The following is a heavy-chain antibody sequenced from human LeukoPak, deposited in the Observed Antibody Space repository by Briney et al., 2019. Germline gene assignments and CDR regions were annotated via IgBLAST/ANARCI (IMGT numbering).Heavy chain of an antibody. V-gene: IGHV4-4*09. Sequence: SETLSLSCTVSDGSISNSYWNWVRQPPGKGLEWLGYIYSSGSTNYNPSLKSRITLSIDTSKNQFSLRLTSVTAADTAVYYCANSYDGKVVPFDCWGQGSRVTVSS. CDR3: ANSYDGKVVPFDC. J-gene: IGHJ4*02. D-gene: IGHD4-23*01. CDR2: IYSSGST. CDR1: DGSISNSY.